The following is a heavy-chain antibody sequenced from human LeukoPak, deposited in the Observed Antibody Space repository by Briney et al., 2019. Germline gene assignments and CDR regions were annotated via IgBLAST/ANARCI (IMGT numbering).Heavy chain of an antibody. CDR2: INSDGNST. D-gene: IGHD3-3*01. CDR3: ARGLRENYDFWKTDYYYYYMDV. CDR1: GFTFSSYW. V-gene: IGHV3-74*01. J-gene: IGHJ6*03. Sequence: GGSLRLSCAASGFTFSSYWMHWVRQAPGKGLVWVSRINSDGNSTSYADSVKGRFTISRDNAKNTLYLQMNSLRAEDTAVYYCARGLRENYDFWKTDYYYYYMDVWGKGTTVTVSS.